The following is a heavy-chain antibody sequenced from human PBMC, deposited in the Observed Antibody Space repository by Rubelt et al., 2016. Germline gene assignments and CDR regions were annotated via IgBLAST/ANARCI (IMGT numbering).Heavy chain of an antibody. CDR2: VYYSGST. CDR1: GGSISSGGYY. D-gene: IGHD2/OR15-2a*01. V-gene: IGHV4-31*03. Sequence: QVQLQESGPGLVKPSQTLSLTCPVSGGSISSGGYYWSWIRQHPGKGLEWIGSVYYSGSTYYNPSLKSRVTISVDTSKNQFSLKLSSVTAADTAVYYCARDSGSRIFDYWGQGTLVTVSS. J-gene: IGHJ4*02. CDR3: ARDSGSRIFDY.